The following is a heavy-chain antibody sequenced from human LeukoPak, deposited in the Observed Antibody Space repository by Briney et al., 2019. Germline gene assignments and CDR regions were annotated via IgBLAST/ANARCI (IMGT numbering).Heavy chain of an antibody. CDR1: GFTLRDYW. Sequence: PGGSLRPSCAAPGFTLRDYWMSWVPQAPGKGLEWVANIKPDGSEKYYVDSVKGRFTISRDNAKNSLYLQMNGLRPEDTAIYYCAGVYWGQGTQVTVSS. V-gene: IGHV3-7*01. CDR3: AGVY. CDR2: IKPDGSEK. J-gene: IGHJ4*02.